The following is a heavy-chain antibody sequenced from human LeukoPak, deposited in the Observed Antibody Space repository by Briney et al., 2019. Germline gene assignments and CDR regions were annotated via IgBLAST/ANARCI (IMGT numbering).Heavy chain of an antibody. V-gene: IGHV3-23*01. D-gene: IGHD3-22*01. Sequence: GGSLRLSCAASGFTFNKYAMNWVRQAPGKGLEWVSAISSSGGSTYYADSVKGRFTISRDNSKNTLYLQMNSLRAEDTAVYYCAKGGHYYYDRSAYYFGWGQGTLVTVSS. CDR1: GFTFNKYA. CDR2: ISSSGGST. CDR3: AKGGHYYYDRSAYYFG. J-gene: IGHJ4*02.